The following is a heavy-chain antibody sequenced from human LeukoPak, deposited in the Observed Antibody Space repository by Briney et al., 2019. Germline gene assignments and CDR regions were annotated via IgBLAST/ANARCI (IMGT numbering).Heavy chain of an antibody. CDR2: IYYSGST. CDR1: RGSPISYN. Sequence: PETLSLTRIVPRGSPISYNWSSMRPPPGKGVEWIGYIYYSGSTNYNPSLKSRVTISVDTSKNQFSLKLSSVTAADTAVYYCARVYAARLGTLFDYWGEGTLVTVSS. J-gene: IGHJ4*02. V-gene: IGHV4-59*01. CDR3: ARVYAARLGTLFDY. D-gene: IGHD3-16*01.